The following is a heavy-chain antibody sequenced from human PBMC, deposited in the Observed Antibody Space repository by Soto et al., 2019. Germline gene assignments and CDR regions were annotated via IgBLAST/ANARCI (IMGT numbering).Heavy chain of an antibody. CDR3: ARNAAPMGGTVEYFFDY. D-gene: IGHD3-10*01. Sequence: PGGSLRLSCEASGFIFSDYYMSWIRQAPGKGLEWISHITSSGTTTYYVDSVKGRFTISRDNAKNSLYLQMNSLRAEDTAVYYCARNAAPMGGTVEYFFDYWGQGTLVTVSS. V-gene: IGHV3-11*01. CDR2: ITSSGTTT. CDR1: GFIFSDYY. J-gene: IGHJ4*02.